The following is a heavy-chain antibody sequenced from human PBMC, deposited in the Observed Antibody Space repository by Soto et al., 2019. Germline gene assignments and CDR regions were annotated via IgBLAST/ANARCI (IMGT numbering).Heavy chain of an antibody. V-gene: IGHV1-8*02. J-gene: IGHJ3*02. D-gene: IGHD6-19*01. CDR3: ARARDSLSGWYFAFDI. Sequence: GASVKVSCKASGYTFTGYYMHWVRQAPGQGLEWMGWMNPNSGNTDYAQKFQGSVTMTRNTSISTAYMELSSLRSEDTAVYYCARARDSLSGWYFAFDIWGQGTMVTVSS. CDR2: MNPNSGNT. CDR1: GYTFTGYY.